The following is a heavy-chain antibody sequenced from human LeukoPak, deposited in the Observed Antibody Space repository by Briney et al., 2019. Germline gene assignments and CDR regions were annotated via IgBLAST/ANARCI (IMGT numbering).Heavy chain of an antibody. J-gene: IGHJ6*02. Sequence: SETLSLTCAVSGGSISSGGYSWSWIRQPPGKGLEWIGYIYHSGSTYYNPSLKSRVTISVDRSKNQFSLKLSSVTAADTAVYYCARASPRIKTYYYGMDVWGQGTTVTVSS. CDR2: IYHSGST. D-gene: IGHD2-15*01. CDR3: ARASPRIKTYYYGMDV. V-gene: IGHV4-30-2*01. CDR1: GGSISSGGYS.